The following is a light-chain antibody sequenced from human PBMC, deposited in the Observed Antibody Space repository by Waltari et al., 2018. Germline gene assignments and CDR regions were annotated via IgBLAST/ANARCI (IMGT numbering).Light chain of an antibody. CDR2: GAY. CDR3: HQYVTSPRT. J-gene: IGKJ1*01. V-gene: IGKV3-20*01. CDR1: QSVNSTY. Sequence: EVVLTQSPVTLSLSPGERATLSCRASQSVNSTYLALYQKKAGLPPRLLIFGAYSRATGIPDRFSGNGSGAEFTLSIDRLEPEDSAVYYCHQYVTSPRTFCQGTKVEIK.